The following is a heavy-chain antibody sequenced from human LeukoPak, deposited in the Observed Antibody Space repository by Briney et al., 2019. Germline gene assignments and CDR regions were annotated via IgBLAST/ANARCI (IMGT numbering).Heavy chain of an antibody. Sequence: GGSLRLSCVASGFSFSSYGMHWVRQAPGKGLEWVAGILYDGVNRYYANSVKGRFTVSRDTSENTLYLQMSSLRAEDTAVYYCAKDRVPGYYDYWGQGTLVTVSS. CDR3: AKDRVPGYYDY. CDR1: GFSFSSYG. V-gene: IGHV3-33*03. CDR2: ILYDGVNR. J-gene: IGHJ4*02. D-gene: IGHD2-2*01.